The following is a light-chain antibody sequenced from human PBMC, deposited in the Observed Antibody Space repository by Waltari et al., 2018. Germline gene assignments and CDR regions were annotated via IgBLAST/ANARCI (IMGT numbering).Light chain of an antibody. J-gene: IGKJ2*02. CDR3: QQSYSTPST. CDR1: QSISSY. Sequence: SVGDRVTITCRASQSISSYLNWYQQKPGKAPKLLIYAASSLQSGVPSRFSGSGSGTDFTLTISSLQPEDFATYYCQQSYSTPSTFGQGTKLEIK. CDR2: AAS. V-gene: IGKV1-39*01.